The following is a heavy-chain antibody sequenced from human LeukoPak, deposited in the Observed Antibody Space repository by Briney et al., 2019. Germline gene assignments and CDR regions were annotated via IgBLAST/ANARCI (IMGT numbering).Heavy chain of an antibody. D-gene: IGHD1-26*01. CDR2: TSSYNGNT. CDR3: ARANFIVGATFDY. V-gene: IGHV1-18*01. J-gene: IGHJ4*02. Sequence: GASVKVSCKASGYTFTSYGISWVRQAPGQGLEWMGWTSSYNGNTNYAQKLQGRVTMTTDTSTSTAYMELRSLRSDDAAVYYCARANFIVGATFDYWGQGTLVTVSS. CDR1: GYTFTSYG.